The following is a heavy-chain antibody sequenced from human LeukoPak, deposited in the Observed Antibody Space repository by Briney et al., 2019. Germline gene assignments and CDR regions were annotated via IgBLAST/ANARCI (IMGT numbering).Heavy chain of an antibody. CDR3: ARGSMVRGLLSYMDV. CDR1: GYTFTSCG. CDR2: ISAYNGNT. V-gene: IGHV1-18*01. Sequence: GASVKVSCKASGYTFTSCGISWVRQAPGQGLEWMGWISAYNGNTNYAQKLQGRVTMTTDTSTSTAYMELRSLRSDDTAVYYCARGSMVRGLLSYMDVWGKGTTVTVSS. D-gene: IGHD3-10*01. J-gene: IGHJ6*03.